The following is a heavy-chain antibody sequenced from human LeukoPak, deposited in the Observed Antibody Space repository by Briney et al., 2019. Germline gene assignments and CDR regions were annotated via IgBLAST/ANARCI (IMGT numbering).Heavy chain of an antibody. Sequence: ASVKVSCKASGYTSTGYYMHWVRQAPGQGLEWMGWINPNSGGTNYAQKFQGRVTMTRDTSISTAYMELSRLRSDDTAVYYCAREDRIAAAGLNYWGQGTLVTVSS. V-gene: IGHV1-2*02. CDR3: AREDRIAAAGLNY. D-gene: IGHD6-13*01. CDR2: INPNSGGT. J-gene: IGHJ4*02. CDR1: GYTSTGYY.